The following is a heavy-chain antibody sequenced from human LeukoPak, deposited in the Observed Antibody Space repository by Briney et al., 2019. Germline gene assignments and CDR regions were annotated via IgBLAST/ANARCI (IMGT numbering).Heavy chain of an antibody. CDR2: ISSSGSSI. CDR3: ARDKSNSVDY. D-gene: IGHD5-18*01. V-gene: IGHV3-48*03. CDR1: RFTFSSYE. Sequence: PVGSLRLSCAASRFTFSSYEMNWVRQAPGKGLEWVSYISSSGSSIYYADSVKGRFTISRDNAKNSMYLQMNSLTAEDTAVYYCARDKSNSVDYWGQGTLVTVSS. J-gene: IGHJ4*02.